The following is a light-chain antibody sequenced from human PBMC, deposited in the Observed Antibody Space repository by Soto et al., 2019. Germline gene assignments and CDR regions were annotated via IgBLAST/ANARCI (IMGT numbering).Light chain of an antibody. CDR1: QGIGDT. CDR3: QHYVTWPLT. Sequence: EIVMTQSPATLSVSPGEGATLSCRASQGIGDTLAWYQQTPGQTPRFLIYDTSIRETGVPARFSGSRAGAEFTRTISSLQSEDVEVDDCQHYVTWPLTFGGGTQVDI. V-gene: IGKV3-15*01. CDR2: DTS. J-gene: IGKJ4*01.